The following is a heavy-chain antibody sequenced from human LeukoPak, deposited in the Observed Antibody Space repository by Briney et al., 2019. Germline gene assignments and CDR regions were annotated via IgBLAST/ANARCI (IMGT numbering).Heavy chain of an antibody. V-gene: IGHV3-33*01. D-gene: IGHD6-19*01. CDR3: ARVGYNSGWYEY. CDR1: GFTFSIYG. CDR2: IWEDGTNI. J-gene: IGHJ4*02. Sequence: GTSLRLSCAASGFTFSIYGMHWVRQAPGKGLEFVAGIWEDGTNIHYADSVKGRFTISRDNFKNTLYLQMNSLRAEDTAVYFCARVGYNSGWYEYWGQGTLVTVSS.